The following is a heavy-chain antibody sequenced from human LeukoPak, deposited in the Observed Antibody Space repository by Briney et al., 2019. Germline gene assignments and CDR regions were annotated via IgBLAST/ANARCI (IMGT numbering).Heavy chain of an antibody. CDR3: ARVYVTDYYDSIQFDY. V-gene: IGHV7-4-1*02. D-gene: IGHD3-22*01. J-gene: IGHJ4*02. Sequence: ASVKVSCKASGGTFSSYAISWVRQAPGQGLEWMGWINTNTGNPTYAQGFTGRFVFSLDTSVSTAYLQISSLKAEDTAVYYCARVYVTDYYDSIQFDYWGQGTLVTVSS. CDR1: GGTFSSYA. CDR2: INTNTGNP.